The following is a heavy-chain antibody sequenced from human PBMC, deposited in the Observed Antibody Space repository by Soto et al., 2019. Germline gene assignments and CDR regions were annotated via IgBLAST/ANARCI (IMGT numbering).Heavy chain of an antibody. D-gene: IGHD3-22*01. J-gene: IGHJ4*02. V-gene: IGHV3-23*01. Sequence: AGGSLRLSCAASGFTFSSYAMSWVRQAPGKGLEWVSAISGSGGSTYYADSVKGRFTISRDNSKNTLYLQMNSLRAEDTAVYYCAKEFGLLTGAYDSSAHFDYGGQGTLVTVYS. CDR1: GFTFSSYA. CDR2: ISGSGGST. CDR3: AKEFGLLTGAYDSSAHFDY.